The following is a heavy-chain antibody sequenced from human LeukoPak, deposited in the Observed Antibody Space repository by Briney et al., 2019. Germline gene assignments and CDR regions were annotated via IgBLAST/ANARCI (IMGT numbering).Heavy chain of an antibody. CDR1: GFTFSSYG. CDR3: AKDPGNTRNYWGGYFDY. CDR2: IRYDGSNK. V-gene: IGHV3-30*02. J-gene: IGHJ4*02. D-gene: IGHD4-11*01. Sequence: GGSLRLSCAASGFTFSSYGMHWVRQAPGKGLEWVAFIRYDGSNKYYADSVKGRFTISRDNSKNTLYLQMNSLRAEDTAVYYCAKDPGNTRNYWGGYFDYWGQGTLVTVSS.